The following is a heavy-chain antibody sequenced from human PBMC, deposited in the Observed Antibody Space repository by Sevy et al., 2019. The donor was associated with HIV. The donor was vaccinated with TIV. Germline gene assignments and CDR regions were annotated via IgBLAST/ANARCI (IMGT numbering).Heavy chain of an antibody. CDR2: ISSSTI. CDR3: ARDLGISSHDAFDI. Sequence: GGSLRLSCAASGFTFSSYSMNGVRQAPGKGLEWVSYISSSTIYYADSVKGRFTISRDNAKNSLYLQMNSLRAEDTAVYYCARDLGISSHDAFDIWGQGTMVTVSS. CDR1: GFTFSSYS. J-gene: IGHJ3*02. V-gene: IGHV3-48*01. D-gene: IGHD2-2*01.